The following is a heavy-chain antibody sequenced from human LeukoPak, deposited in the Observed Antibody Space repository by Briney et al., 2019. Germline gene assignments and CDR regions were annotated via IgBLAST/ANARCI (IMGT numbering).Heavy chain of an antibody. CDR2: ISVYNGNI. D-gene: IGHD6-19*01. V-gene: IGHV1-18*01. J-gene: IGHJ4*02. CDR3: ARVDSSGWSAFDY. CDR1: GYTFTNYG. Sequence: ASVKVSCKASGYTFTNYGISWVRQAPGQGLEWMRWISVYNGNINYAQRLQGRITMTTDTSTSTAYMELRSLRSDDTAMYYCARVDSSGWSAFDYWGQGTLVTVSS.